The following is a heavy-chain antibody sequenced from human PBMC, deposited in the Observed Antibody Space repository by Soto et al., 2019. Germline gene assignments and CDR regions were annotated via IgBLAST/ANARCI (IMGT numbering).Heavy chain of an antibody. D-gene: IGHD5-12*01. CDR2: FDPEDGET. Sequence: GASVKVSCKVSGYTLTELSMHWVRQAPGKGLEWMGGFDPEDGETIYAQKFQGRVTMTEDTSTDTAYMELSSLRSEDTAVYYCATDPRKYSGYLALFDSRGQGSPVIVSS. J-gene: IGHJ5*01. CDR1: GYTLTELS. CDR3: ATDPRKYSGYLALFDS. V-gene: IGHV1-24*01.